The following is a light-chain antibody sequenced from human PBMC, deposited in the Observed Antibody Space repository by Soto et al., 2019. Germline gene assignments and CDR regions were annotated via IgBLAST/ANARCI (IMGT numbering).Light chain of an antibody. Sequence: DVQVTQSPSFVSASVGDRVTITCRASQGIGTWLAWYQQKPGKAPSLLIYGATDLQSGVPSRFSGSRLGTHFSLTIFSLQPEDFATYYCQQTNSFPITFGQATRLQI. J-gene: IGKJ5*01. CDR3: QQTNSFPIT. CDR1: QGIGTW. CDR2: GAT. V-gene: IGKV1D-12*01.